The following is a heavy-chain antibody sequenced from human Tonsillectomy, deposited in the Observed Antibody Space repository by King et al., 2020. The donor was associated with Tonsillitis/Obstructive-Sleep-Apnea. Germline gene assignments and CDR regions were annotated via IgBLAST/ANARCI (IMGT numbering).Heavy chain of an antibody. CDR2: IGSAGDT. V-gene: IGHV3-13*04. Sequence: VQLVESGGGLVRPGGSLRLSCAASGFSFSDSDMHWVRPVSGKGLEWVSGIGSAGDTKYPGSVKGRFTISRENAKNSLYLQMNSLRAGDTAIYYCAIAYRYCSGGRCHGDAFDIWGQGTMVTVSS. CDR1: GFSFSDSD. J-gene: IGHJ3*02. D-gene: IGHD2-15*01. CDR3: AIAYRYCSGGRCHGDAFDI.